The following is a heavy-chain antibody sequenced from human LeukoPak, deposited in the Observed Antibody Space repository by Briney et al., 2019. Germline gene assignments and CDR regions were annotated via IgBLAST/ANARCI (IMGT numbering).Heavy chain of an antibody. Sequence: PSETLSLTCAVSGDSISNDNWWSWVRQPPGKGLEWIGSIYYSGSTYYNPSLKSRVTISVDTSKNQFSLKLSSVTAADTAVYYCASLRERSYYARGFDYWGQGTLVTVSS. CDR3: ASLRERSYYARGFDY. CDR1: GDSISNDNW. V-gene: IGHV4-38-2*01. D-gene: IGHD4-11*01. J-gene: IGHJ4*02. CDR2: IYYSGST.